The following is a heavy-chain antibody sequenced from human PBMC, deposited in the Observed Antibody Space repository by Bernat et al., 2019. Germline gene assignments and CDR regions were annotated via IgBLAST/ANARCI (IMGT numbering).Heavy chain of an antibody. D-gene: IGHD5-18*01. Sequence: EVQLVESGGGLVKPGGSLRLSCAASGFTFSNAWMNWVRQAPGKGLEWVGRINSDGSSTNYADSAKGRFTISRDNAKNTVYLQMNSLRAEDTAVYYCARLGYSLDYWGQGTLVTVSS. CDR2: INSDGSST. CDR1: GFTFSNAW. CDR3: ARLGYSLDY. J-gene: IGHJ4*02. V-gene: IGHV3-74*02.